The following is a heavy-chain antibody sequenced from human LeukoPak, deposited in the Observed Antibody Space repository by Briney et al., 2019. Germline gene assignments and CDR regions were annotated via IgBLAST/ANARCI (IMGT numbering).Heavy chain of an antibody. CDR3: TKSPATSTGLRYLEY. Sequence: PGGSLRLSCAASGFIFSNFVMSWVRQAPGKGLEWVSSISENSDAILYADSVKGRFTISRANSKNALYLQMNSLRDEDTAFYYCTKSPATSTGLRYLEYWGQGSLVAVSS. J-gene: IGHJ4*02. D-gene: IGHD1-1*01. CDR2: ISENSDAI. CDR1: GFIFSNFV. V-gene: IGHV3-23*01.